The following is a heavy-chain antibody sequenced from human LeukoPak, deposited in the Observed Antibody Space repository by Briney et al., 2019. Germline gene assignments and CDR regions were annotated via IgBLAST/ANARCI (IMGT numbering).Heavy chain of an antibody. D-gene: IGHD3-16*02. V-gene: IGHV1-46*01. CDR3: ARGRTFYDYVWGSYCYIPHHFDY. CDR2: INPSGGST. J-gene: IGHJ4*02. Sequence: AXVKVSCKASGYTFTSYYMHWVRQAPGQGLEWMGIINPSGGSTNYAQKFQGRVTMTRDTSKSTVYMELSSVRCEDTALYYCARGRTFYDYVWGSYCYIPHHFDYWGQGPLVTVSS. CDR1: GYTFTSYY.